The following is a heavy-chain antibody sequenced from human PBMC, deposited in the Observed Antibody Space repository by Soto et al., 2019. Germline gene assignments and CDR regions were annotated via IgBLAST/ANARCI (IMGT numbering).Heavy chain of an antibody. CDR1: GYTFTSYG. D-gene: IGHD4-17*01. CDR2: ISAYNGNK. Sequence: ASVKVSCKASGYTFTSYGISWVRQAPGQGLEWMGWISAYNGNKNYAQKLQGRVTMTTDTSTSTAYMELRSLRAEDTAVYYCARDRAKISRLRWLLDYYYGMDVWGQGTTVTVSS. J-gene: IGHJ6*02. V-gene: IGHV1-18*01. CDR3: ARDRAKISRLRWLLDYYYGMDV.